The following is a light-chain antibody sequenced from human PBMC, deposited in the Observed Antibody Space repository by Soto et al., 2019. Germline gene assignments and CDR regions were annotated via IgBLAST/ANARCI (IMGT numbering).Light chain of an antibody. CDR2: GAS. CDR1: QSVSSSY. Sequence: EIVLTQSPGTLSLSPGERTTLSCRASQSVSSSYLAWYQQTPGQAPRLLYYGASSRATGIPDRFSGSGSGTDFTLTISRLEPEDFAVYYCQQYGSSPRTFGQGTKVDIK. J-gene: IGKJ1*01. V-gene: IGKV3-20*01. CDR3: QQYGSSPRT.